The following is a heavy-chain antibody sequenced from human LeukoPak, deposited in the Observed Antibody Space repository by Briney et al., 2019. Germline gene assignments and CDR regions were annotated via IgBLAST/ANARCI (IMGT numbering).Heavy chain of an antibody. Sequence: GGSLRLSCAASGFTFGSYGMHWVRQAPGKGLEWVAVISYDGSNKYYADSVKGRFTISRDNSKNTLYLQMNSLRAEDTAVYYCAKDVYEYDILIGLWGQGTLVTVSS. CDR3: AKDVYEYDILIGL. J-gene: IGHJ4*02. D-gene: IGHD3-9*01. V-gene: IGHV3-30*18. CDR2: ISYDGSNK. CDR1: GFTFGSYG.